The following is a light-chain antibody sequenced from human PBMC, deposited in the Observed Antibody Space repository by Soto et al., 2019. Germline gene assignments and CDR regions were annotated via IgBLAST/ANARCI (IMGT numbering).Light chain of an antibody. CDR2: EVN. J-gene: IGLJ1*01. CDR1: SSDIGAYDY. CDR3: LSFTTTSTHV. Sequence: QSALTQPASLSGSPGQSITISCTGTSSDIGAYDYVSWFQQHPGKAPKLMISEVNNRPSGVSNRFSGSKSGNTAYLTISGLQVEDDAQYFCLSFTTTSTHVFGTGTKLTVL. V-gene: IGLV2-14*01.